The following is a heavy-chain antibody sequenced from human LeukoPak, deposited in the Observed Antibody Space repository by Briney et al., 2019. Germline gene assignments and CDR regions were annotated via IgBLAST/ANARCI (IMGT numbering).Heavy chain of an antibody. J-gene: IGHJ4*02. CDR2: IYYSGST. V-gene: IGHV4-59*01. D-gene: IGHD3-22*01. CDR1: GGSLTSYY. CDR3: ARRAYSSGYYYFDY. Sequence: SETLSLTCTVSGGSLTSYYWSWIRQPPGKGLEWIGYIYYSGSTNYNPSLKSRVTISVDTYNNQFSLKLSSVTAADTAVYYCARRAYSSGYYYFDYWGQGALVTVSS.